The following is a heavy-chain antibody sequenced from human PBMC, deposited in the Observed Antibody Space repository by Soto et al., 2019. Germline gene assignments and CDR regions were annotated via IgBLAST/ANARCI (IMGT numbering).Heavy chain of an antibody. J-gene: IGHJ3*02. CDR2: ISSSSSYI. D-gene: IGHD4-17*01. Sequence: EVQLVESGGGLAKPGGSLRLSCAASGFTFSSYSMNWVRQAPGKGLEWVSSISSSSSYIYYADSVKGRFTISRDNAKNSLYLQMNSLRAEDTSVYYCARSRGGDYAIDAFAIWGQGTMVTVSS. CDR1: GFTFSSYS. V-gene: IGHV3-21*01. CDR3: ARSRGGDYAIDAFAI.